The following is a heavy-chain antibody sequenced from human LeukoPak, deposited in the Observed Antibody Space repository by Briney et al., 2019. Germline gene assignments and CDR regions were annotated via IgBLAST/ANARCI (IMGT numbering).Heavy chain of an antibody. V-gene: IGHV3-30*04. CDR1: GFTFSSYA. J-gene: IGHJ6*03. D-gene: IGHD6-19*01. CDR3: ARDKGRYSSGWSYYYYMDV. Sequence: GRSLRLSCAASGFTFSSYAMHWVRQAPGKGLEWVAVISYDGSNKYYADSVKGRFTISRDNAKNSLYLQMNSLRAEDTAVYYCARDKGRYSSGWSYYYYMDVWGKGTTVTVSS. CDR2: ISYDGSNK.